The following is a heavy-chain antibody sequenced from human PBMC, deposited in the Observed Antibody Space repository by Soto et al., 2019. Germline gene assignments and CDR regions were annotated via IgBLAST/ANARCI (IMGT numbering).Heavy chain of an antibody. CDR1: GDSIISSDFY. V-gene: IGHV4-39*01. CDR3: ARHSLALRKNNWFDP. CDR2: IFYLGSS. Sequence: SETLSLTCTVSGDSIISSDFYWGWVRQPPGKGLEWIGSIFYLGSSYYNPSLKSRVTMSVDTSKNQFSLRLRSVTAADTALYFCARHSLALRKNNWFDPWGQGIMVTVAS. J-gene: IGHJ5*02. D-gene: IGHD3-3*02.